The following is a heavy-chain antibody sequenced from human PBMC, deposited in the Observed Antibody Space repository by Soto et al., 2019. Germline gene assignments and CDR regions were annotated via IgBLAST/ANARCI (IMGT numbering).Heavy chain of an antibody. Sequence: ASVKVSCKAPGYTFTSYAMHWVRQAPGQRLEWMGWINAGNGNTKYSQKFQGRVTITRDTSASTAYMELSSLRSEDTAVYYCARDPHSSGWYYFDYWGQGTLVTVSS. CDR2: INAGNGNT. V-gene: IGHV1-3*01. D-gene: IGHD6-19*01. CDR3: ARDPHSSGWYYFDY. J-gene: IGHJ4*02. CDR1: GYTFTSYA.